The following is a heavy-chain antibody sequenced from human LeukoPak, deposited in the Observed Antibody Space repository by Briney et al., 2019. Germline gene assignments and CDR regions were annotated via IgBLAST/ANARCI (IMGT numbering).Heavy chain of an antibody. CDR2: INPSGGST. J-gene: IGHJ4*02. D-gene: IGHD3-3*01. CDR3: PRVPREVFGVVISDYFDY. Sequence: GASVKVSCKASGYTFTSYYMHWVRQAPGQGLEWMGIINPSGGSTSYAQKFQGRVTMTRDTYTSTVYMELSSLRSEDTAVYYCPRVPREVFGVVISDYFDYWGQGTLVTVSS. V-gene: IGHV1-46*01. CDR1: GYTFTSYY.